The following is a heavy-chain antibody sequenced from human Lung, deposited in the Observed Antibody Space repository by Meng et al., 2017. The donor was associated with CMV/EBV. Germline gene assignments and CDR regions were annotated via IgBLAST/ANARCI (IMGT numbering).Heavy chain of an antibody. D-gene: IGHD2-2*01. J-gene: IGHJ4*02. CDR2: IYYSGST. V-gene: IGHV4-59*01. Sequence: LXCTVSGGSINNYYWSWIRQPPGKGLEWIGYIYYSGSTNYNPSLKSRVTISVDTSKNQFSLKLSSVTAADTAVYFCARIYCSSTSCYNDYWGQGTXVTVSS. CDR3: ARIYCSSTSCYNDY. CDR1: GGSINNYY.